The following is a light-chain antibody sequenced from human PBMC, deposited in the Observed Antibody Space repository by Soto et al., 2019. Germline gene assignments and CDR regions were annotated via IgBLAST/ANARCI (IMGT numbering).Light chain of an antibody. CDR3: QQYNNWPSLT. CDR1: QSVSSF. CDR2: GAS. J-gene: IGKJ5*01. V-gene: IGKV3-15*01. Sequence: ESVLTQSPDTMSLAPGERATLSCRASQSVSSFLAWYQQKPGQAPRLLIYGASNRATGIPARFSGSGSGTEFTLTISSLQSEDFAVYYCQQYNNWPSLTVGPGTRLDIK.